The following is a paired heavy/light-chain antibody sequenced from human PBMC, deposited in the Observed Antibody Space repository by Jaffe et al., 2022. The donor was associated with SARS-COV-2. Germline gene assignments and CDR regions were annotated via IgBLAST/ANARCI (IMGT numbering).Light chain of an antibody. J-gene: IGKJ3*01. Sequence: DVVMTQSPASLAVSLGERATINCKSSSSSGNYLAWYQQKPGQPPKLLIYWASARESGVPDRFSGSGSGTDFTLTISSLKAEDVAVYYCHQYYSVPFTFGPGTRVDIK. CDR1: SSSGNY. CDR2: WAS. V-gene: IGKV4-1*01. CDR3: HQYYSVPFT.
Heavy chain of an antibody. J-gene: IGHJ4*02. CDR1: GFTFSNYV. CDR2: VSGTGANT. D-gene: IGHD3-16*01. Sequence: EVQLLDSGGGLVQPGGSLRLSCEASGFTFSNYVMSWVRQAPGKGLEWVSGVSGTGANTYYADSVKGRFTISRDNSKNMLYLQMHSLTAEDTAIYYCAKHLGGLNTHFDYWGQGTLVTVSS. CDR3: AKHLGGLNTHFDY. V-gene: IGHV3-23*01.